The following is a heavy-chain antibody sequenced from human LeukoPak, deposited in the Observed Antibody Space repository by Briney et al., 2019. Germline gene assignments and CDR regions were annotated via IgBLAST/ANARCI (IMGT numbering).Heavy chain of an antibody. V-gene: IGHV1-8*01. CDR2: MNPNSGNT. D-gene: IGHD2-2*02. CDR3: AREWRYCSSTSCYRVPGGYYGMDV. CDR1: GCTFTSYD. J-gene: IGHJ6*02. Sequence: ASVKVSCKASGCTFTSYDINWVRQATGQGLEWMGWMNPNSGNTGYARKFQGRVTMTRNTSISTAYMELSSLRSEDTAVYYCAREWRYCSSTSCYRVPGGYYGMDVWGQGTTVTVSS.